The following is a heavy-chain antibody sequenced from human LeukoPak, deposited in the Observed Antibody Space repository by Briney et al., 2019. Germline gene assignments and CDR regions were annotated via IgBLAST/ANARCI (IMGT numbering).Heavy chain of an antibody. J-gene: IGHJ4*02. Sequence: SETMSLTCTVSGGSISGYYWSWIRQPPGKGLEWIGYIYYSGSTNYNPSLKSRVTISVDTSKNQFSLKLSSVTAADTAVYYCASTFDILTGLDYWGQGALVTVSS. D-gene: IGHD3-9*01. CDR1: GGSISGYY. V-gene: IGHV4-59*01. CDR2: IYYSGST. CDR3: ASTFDILTGLDY.